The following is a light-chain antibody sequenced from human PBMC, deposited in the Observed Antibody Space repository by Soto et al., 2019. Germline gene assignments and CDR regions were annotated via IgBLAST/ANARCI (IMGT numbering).Light chain of an antibody. CDR1: SGSVSTYNY. J-gene: IGLJ3*02. CDR2: NSY. CDR3: FLFMSTGISL. V-gene: IGLV8-61*01. Sequence: QTVVTQEPSFSVSPGGTITLTCGLSSGSVSTYNYPSWYQQTPGQAPRTLIYNSYSRSSGVPDRFSGSILGNKAALTISGAQADDESDYYCFLFMSTGISLFGGGTKLTVL.